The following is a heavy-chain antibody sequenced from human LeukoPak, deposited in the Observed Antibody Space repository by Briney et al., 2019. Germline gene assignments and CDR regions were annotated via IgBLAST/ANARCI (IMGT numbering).Heavy chain of an antibody. J-gene: IGHJ5*01. D-gene: IGHD3-16*01. CDR3: VRDWDHYDFDS. CDR2: VNGVGSEG. V-gene: IGHV3-74*01. Sequence: GGSLTLSCAASGFTFNKYYIHWVRQAPGKGLVWVSRVNGVGSEGVYADSVKGRFSIFRDNAKNTVYLQMNSLTAEDTAMYYCVRDWDHYDFDSWGQGTLVTVSS. CDR1: GFTFNKYY.